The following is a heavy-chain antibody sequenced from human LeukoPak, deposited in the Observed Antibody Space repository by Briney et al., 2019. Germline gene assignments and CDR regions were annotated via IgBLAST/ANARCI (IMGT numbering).Heavy chain of an antibody. Sequence: ASVKVSCKASGYTFTSYGISWVRQAPGQGLEWMGWINPNSGGTNYAQKFQGRVTMTRDTSISTAYMELSRLTSEDTAVYYCARSDHNSWNAFDIWGQGTMVTVSS. CDR2: INPNSGGT. D-gene: IGHD1-26*01. CDR3: ARSDHNSWNAFDI. V-gene: IGHV1-2*02. CDR1: GYTFTSYG. J-gene: IGHJ3*02.